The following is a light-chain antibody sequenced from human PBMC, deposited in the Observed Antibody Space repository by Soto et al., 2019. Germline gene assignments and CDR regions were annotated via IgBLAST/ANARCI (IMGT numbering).Light chain of an antibody. J-gene: IGKJ2*01. CDR1: QSVLYSSNNKNY. CDR2: WAS. CDR3: QQYESTPPT. Sequence: DIVMTQSPDSLAVSLRERATINCKSSQSVLYSSNNKNYLAWYQHSPGQPPKLLIYWASTRESGVPDRFSGSGSGRDFTLTITSLQAEDVAVYYCQQYESTPPTFGQGTKLEIK. V-gene: IGKV4-1*01.